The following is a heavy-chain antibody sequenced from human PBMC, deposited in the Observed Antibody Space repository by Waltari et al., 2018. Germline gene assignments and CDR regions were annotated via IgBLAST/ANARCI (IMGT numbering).Heavy chain of an antibody. J-gene: IGHJ4*02. CDR3: ATDLFASGM. Sequence: QVHLVQSGAEGKKPGASVQVPCKVSGYTLTEFSMHWGRQAPGKGLEWMGGVGPEDGETIYAQKFQGRVTMTVDTSTDTAYMELTSLRSEDTAVYYCATDLFASGMWGQGTLVTVSS. V-gene: IGHV1-24*01. D-gene: IGHD3-10*01. CDR1: GYTLTEFS. CDR2: VGPEDGET.